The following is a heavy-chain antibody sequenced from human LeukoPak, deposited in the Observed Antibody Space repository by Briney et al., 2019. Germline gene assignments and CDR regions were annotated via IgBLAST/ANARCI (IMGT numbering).Heavy chain of an antibody. J-gene: IGHJ5*02. V-gene: IGHV3-48*03. D-gene: IGHD2-2*01. CDR1: GFPFSSYE. CDR2: ISSSGNKI. Sequence: PGGSLRLSCAASGFPFSSYEMNWVRQAPGKGLQWVAYISSSGNKIYYAASVKGRFTISRDNAKNSLYLQIDSLRAEDTAVYYCARGQRPQYTSTWDNWFDPWGQGTQVTVSS. CDR3: ARGQRPQYTSTWDNWFDP.